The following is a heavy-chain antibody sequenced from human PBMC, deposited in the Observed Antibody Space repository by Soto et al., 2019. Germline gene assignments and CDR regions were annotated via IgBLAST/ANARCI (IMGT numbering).Heavy chain of an antibody. CDR3: ARSIPDHYGFDV. CDR2: IRYDGSRT. D-gene: IGHD1-20*01. J-gene: IGHJ3*01. V-gene: IGHV3-74*01. CDR1: GFMFNTYW. Sequence: EVQLVESGGGLVQPGGSLGLSCEASGFMFNTYWIHWVRQVPGKGLVWVSRIRYDGSRTNYADSVKGRFTIYRDNAKNTVYLQTNSLRAEDTSVYYCARSIPDHYGFDVWGQGTMVTVSS.